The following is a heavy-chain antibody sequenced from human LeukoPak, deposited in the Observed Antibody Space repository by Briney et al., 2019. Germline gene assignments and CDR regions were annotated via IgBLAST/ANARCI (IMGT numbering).Heavy chain of an antibody. D-gene: IGHD7-27*01. CDR1: GYTFTGYY. Sequence: VASVKVSCKASGYTFTGYYIHWVRQAPGQGFEWMGWISPYTGGTNYAQKFQGRVTITQDRSSNTVYMDLNRLTSDDTALYYCVRDHNSENWGSLGKWGQGTLVTVSS. CDR2: ISPYTGGT. V-gene: IGHV1-2*02. J-gene: IGHJ4*02. CDR3: VRDHNSENWGSLGK.